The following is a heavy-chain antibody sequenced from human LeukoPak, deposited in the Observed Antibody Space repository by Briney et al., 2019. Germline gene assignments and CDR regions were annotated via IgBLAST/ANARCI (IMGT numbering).Heavy chain of an antibody. D-gene: IGHD3-22*01. CDR3: ARGRHYYDISGYLRYDY. V-gene: IGHV1-2*02. CDR1: GYTFTGYY. Sequence: VASVNVSCQASGYTFTGYYMHWVRQAPGQGLEGMGWINPNSSGTNYTQKFHGRVTMTRDTSISTAYKALSGLRYDDTAVYYCARGRHYYDISGYLRYDYWGQRTQVT. J-gene: IGHJ4*02. CDR2: INPNSSGT.